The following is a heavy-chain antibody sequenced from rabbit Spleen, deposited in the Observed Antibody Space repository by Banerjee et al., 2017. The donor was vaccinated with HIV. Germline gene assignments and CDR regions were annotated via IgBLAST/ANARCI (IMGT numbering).Heavy chain of an antibody. CDR2: IDTGSSGFT. V-gene: IGHV1S40*01. J-gene: IGHJ4*01. D-gene: IGHD1-1*01. CDR1: GVSFSGDSY. CDR3: ARDLDGVIGWNFGW. Sequence: QSLEESGGDLVKPGASLTLTCIASGVSFSGDSYMCWVRQAPGKVLEWIACIDTGSSGFTYYASWAKGRFTISKASSTTVTLQMTSLTAADTATYFCARDLDGVIGWNFGWWGPGTLVTVS.